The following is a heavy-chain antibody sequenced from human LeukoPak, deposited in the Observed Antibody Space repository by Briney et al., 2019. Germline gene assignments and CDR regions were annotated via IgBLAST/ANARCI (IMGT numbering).Heavy chain of an antibody. CDR2: INPNSGGT. CDR3: ERGGSSYRFGEYPYYFDY. D-gene: IGHD3-10*01. J-gene: IGHJ4*02. Sequence: ASAKVSCKASGYTFTGYYMHWVRQAPGQGLEWMGRINPNSGGTNYAQKFQGRVTMTRDTSISTAYMELSRLRSDDTAVYYCERGGSSYRFGEYPYYFDYWGQGTLVTVSS. V-gene: IGHV1-2*06. CDR1: GYTFTGYY.